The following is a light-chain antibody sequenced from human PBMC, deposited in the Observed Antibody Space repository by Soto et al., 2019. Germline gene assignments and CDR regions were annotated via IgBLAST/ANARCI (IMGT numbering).Light chain of an antibody. CDR2: AAS. V-gene: IGKV1-39*01. CDR3: QQRYSTPPWT. Sequence: DIQMTQSPSSLSASVGDRVTITCRASQSISSYLNWYQQKPGKAPKLLIYAASSLQSGVPSRFSGGGSGTAFTLTISSLQPEDVATYYCQQRYSTPPWTFGQGTKVEIK. CDR1: QSISSY. J-gene: IGKJ1*01.